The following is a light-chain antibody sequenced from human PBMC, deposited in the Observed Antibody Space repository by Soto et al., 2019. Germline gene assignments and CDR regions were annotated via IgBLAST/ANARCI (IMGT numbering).Light chain of an antibody. V-gene: IGKV3-15*01. CDR2: GAS. Sequence: IVMTQSPATLSVSPGGRATLSCRASRSVTGNLAWYQQKPGQAPRLLIYGASTRAAGIPARFSGSGSGTEFTLTISSLQSEDFADYYCQHYNNWPPLFTFGPGTKVNIK. J-gene: IGKJ3*01. CDR1: RSVTGN. CDR3: QHYNNWPPLFT.